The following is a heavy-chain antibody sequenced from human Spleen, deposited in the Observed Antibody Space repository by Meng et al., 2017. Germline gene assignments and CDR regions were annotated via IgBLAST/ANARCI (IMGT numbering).Heavy chain of an antibody. J-gene: IGHJ4*02. D-gene: IGHD7-27*01. CDR2: INPKSGDT. CDR3: ARGRDLRLGSNPGDY. CDR1: GYTFTSYY. V-gene: IGHV1-2*06. Sequence: ASVKVSCKASGYTFTSYYMHWVRRAPGQGLEWMGRINPKSGDTHYAQKFQARVTMTGDTSISTAYMELSGLRSDDTAVYYCARGRDLRLGSNPGDYWGQGTLVTVSS.